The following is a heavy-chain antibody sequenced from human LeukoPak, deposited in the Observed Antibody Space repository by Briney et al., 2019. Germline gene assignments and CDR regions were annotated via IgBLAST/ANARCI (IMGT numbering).Heavy chain of an antibody. Sequence: SETLSLTCAAYGGSFSSYYWTWIRQPPGKGLEWIGEIDHSGSITYNPSLKSRVTISIDTSKKQFSLKLSTVTAADTAVYYCARATTWGLTTIFGAVSTGFDSWGQGTLVTVSS. CDR1: GGSFSSYY. J-gene: IGHJ4*02. V-gene: IGHV4-34*01. CDR3: ARATTWGLTTIFGAVSTGFDS. D-gene: IGHD3-3*01. CDR2: IDHSGSI.